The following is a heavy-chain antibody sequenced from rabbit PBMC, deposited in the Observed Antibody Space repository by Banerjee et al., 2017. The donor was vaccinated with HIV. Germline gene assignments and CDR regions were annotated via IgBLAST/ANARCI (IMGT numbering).Heavy chain of an antibody. CDR2: INVATGKP. Sequence: QEQLVESGGGLVQPEGSLTLTCKASGFDFGSYGMCWVRQAPGKGPEWIACINVATGKPVYATWAKGRFTISRTSSTTVTLRMTSLTAADTATYFCARDLVGVIGWNFYLWGPGTLVTVS. CDR1: GFDFGSYG. V-gene: IGHV1S45*01. D-gene: IGHD1-1*01. CDR3: ARDLVGVIGWNFYL. J-gene: IGHJ4*01.